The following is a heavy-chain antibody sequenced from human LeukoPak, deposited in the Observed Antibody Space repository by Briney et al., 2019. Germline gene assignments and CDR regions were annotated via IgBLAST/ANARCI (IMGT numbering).Heavy chain of an antibody. J-gene: IGHJ4*01. CDR3: AKVTPSFWPNHGPFEY. V-gene: IGHV3-23*01. CDR1: GFTFSSYA. CDR2: ISGSGGST. D-gene: IGHD1-14*01. Sequence: GGSLRLPCAASGFTFSSYAMSGVRQAPGKGLEWVSAISGSGGSTHYADSVTGRFTISRDNSKDTLDLQLNSLSAEDTAVYYCAKVTPSFWPNHGPFEYWGQGTLVTVSS.